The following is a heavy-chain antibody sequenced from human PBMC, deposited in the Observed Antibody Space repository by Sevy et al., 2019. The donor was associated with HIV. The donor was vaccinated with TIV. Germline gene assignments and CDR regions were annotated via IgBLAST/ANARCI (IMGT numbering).Heavy chain of an antibody. D-gene: IGHD6-6*01. Sequence: ASVKVSCKASGYTFTSYGISWVRQAPGQGLEWMGWISAYNGNTNYAQKLQGRVTMTTDTSTSTAYMELRSLRSDDTAVYYCASSAASIAARPRSYYYYGMDVWGQRTTVTVSS. CDR1: GYTFTSYG. V-gene: IGHV1-18*01. CDR3: ASSAASIAARPRSYYYYGMDV. CDR2: ISAYNGNT. J-gene: IGHJ6*02.